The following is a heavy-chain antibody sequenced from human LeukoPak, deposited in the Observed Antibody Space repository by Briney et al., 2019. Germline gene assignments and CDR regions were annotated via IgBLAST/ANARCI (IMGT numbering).Heavy chain of an antibody. CDR3: ARAVGTIFGEGYYYMDV. D-gene: IGHD3-3*01. V-gene: IGHV3-48*01. Sequence: PGGSLRLSCAASGFTFTYNGMNWVRQAPGKGLEWVSFISRSGTTIYYADSVKDRFTISRDNAKNSLYLLMNSLRAEDTAVYYCARAVGTIFGEGYYYMDVWGKGTTVTISS. J-gene: IGHJ6*03. CDR1: GFTFTYNG. CDR2: ISRSGTTI.